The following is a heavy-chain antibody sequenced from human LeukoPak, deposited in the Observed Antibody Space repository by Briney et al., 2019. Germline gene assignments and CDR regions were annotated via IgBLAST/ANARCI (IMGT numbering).Heavy chain of an antibody. V-gene: IGHV3-21*04. CDR2: ISSSSSYI. CDR1: GFTFSSYS. D-gene: IGHD2-15*01. J-gene: IGHJ3*02. CDR3: AKDRPSRYCSGGSCSYDAFDI. Sequence: PGGSLRLSCAASGFTFSSYSMNWVRQAPGKGLEWVSSISSSSSYIYYADSVKGRFTISRDNSKNTLYLQLNSLRAEDTAVYYCAKDRPSRYCSGGSCSYDAFDIWGQGTMVTVSS.